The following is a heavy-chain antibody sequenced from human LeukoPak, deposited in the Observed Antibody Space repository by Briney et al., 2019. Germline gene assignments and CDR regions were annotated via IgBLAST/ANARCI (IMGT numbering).Heavy chain of an antibody. CDR2: LSPDGSST. CDR3: AKFADTGGNY. CDR1: GFTFSSYW. D-gene: IGHD5-18*01. J-gene: IGHJ4*02. V-gene: IGHV3-74*01. Sequence: GGSLRLSCAASGFTFSSYWMQWVRQAPGKGLVWVSRLSPDGSSTTSADSVKGRFTISRDNAKNTLYLQMNSLRAEDTAVYYCAKFADTGGNYWGQGTLVTVSS.